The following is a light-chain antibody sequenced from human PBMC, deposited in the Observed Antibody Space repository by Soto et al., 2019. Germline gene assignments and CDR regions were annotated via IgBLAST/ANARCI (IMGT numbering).Light chain of an antibody. CDR3: QQLHGYTST. CDR1: QGIDTS. Sequence: ILLTQSPSSLSASVGDRVTITCRASQGIDTSLAWYQQKPGKAPKLLIYAASNFQSGVPSRFSGSGSGTHFTLTISSLKPEDCATYYCQQLHGYTSTFGQGTRLEI. J-gene: IGKJ5*01. V-gene: IGKV1-9*01. CDR2: AAS.